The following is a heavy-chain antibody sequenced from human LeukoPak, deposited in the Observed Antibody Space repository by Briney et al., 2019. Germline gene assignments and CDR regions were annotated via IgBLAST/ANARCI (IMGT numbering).Heavy chain of an antibody. D-gene: IGHD6-19*01. J-gene: IGHJ5*02. Sequence: GGSLRLSCAASGFTFSSYSMSWVRQAPGKGLEWVSGISGSGGSTYYADSVKGRFTISRDNSKNTLYLQMNSLRAEDTAVYYCAKYGAVAGPNWFDPWGQGTLVTVSS. V-gene: IGHV3-23*01. CDR1: GFTFSSYS. CDR2: ISGSGGST. CDR3: AKYGAVAGPNWFDP.